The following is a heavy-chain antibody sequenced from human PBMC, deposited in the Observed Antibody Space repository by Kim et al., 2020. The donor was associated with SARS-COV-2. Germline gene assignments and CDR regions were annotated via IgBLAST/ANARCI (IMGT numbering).Heavy chain of an antibody. CDR3: ASRRYTGTYYYFDY. D-gene: IGHD1-26*01. Sequence: GGSLRLSCAASGFTFSSYWMHWVHQAPGKGLVWVSRINSDGITTSYADSVKGRFTISRDNAKSTLYLQMNSLRAEDTAVYYCASRRYTGTYYYFDYWGQGTLVTVSS. J-gene: IGHJ4*02. V-gene: IGHV3-74*01. CDR2: INSDGITT. CDR1: GFTFSSYW.